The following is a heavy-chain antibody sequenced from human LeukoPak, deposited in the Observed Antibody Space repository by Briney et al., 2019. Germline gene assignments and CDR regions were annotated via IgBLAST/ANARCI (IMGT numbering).Heavy chain of an antibody. CDR2: IYYSGST. CDR1: GGSISSSSYY. D-gene: IGHD6-13*01. J-gene: IGHJ4*02. CDR3: ARQWYSSSWYYFDY. Sequence: SETLSLTCTVSGGSISSSSYYWGWIRQPPGKGLEWIGSIYYSGSTYYNPSLKSRVTMSVDTSKNQFSLKLSSVTAADTAVYYCARQWYSSSWYYFDYWGQGTLVTVSS. V-gene: IGHV4-39*01.